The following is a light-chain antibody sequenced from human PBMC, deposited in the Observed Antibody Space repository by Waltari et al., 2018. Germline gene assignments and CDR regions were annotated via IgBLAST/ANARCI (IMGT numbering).Light chain of an antibody. Sequence: QSALTQPPSAAGSPGQSVTISCTGTRGDVGGYNYVSWYQQHPGKAPKLVIFEVTKPPSGAPDRFSGSKSGNTASLTVSGLQADDEAYYYCSSYVGRNNVIFGGGTKLTVL. J-gene: IGLJ2*01. V-gene: IGLV2-8*01. CDR1: RGDVGGYNY. CDR2: EVT. CDR3: SSYVGRNNVI.